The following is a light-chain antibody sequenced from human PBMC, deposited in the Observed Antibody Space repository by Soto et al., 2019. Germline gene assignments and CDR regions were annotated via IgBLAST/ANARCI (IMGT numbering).Light chain of an antibody. CDR3: SSYSISTAYL. CDR2: EVS. CDR1: SRDVGGYGY. V-gene: IGLV2-14*01. J-gene: IGLJ1*01. Sequence: QSVLAQPASVSGSPGQSITISCTGTSRDVGGYGYVSWYQLHPGKAPKLMVFEVSNRPSGVSYRFSGSKSGNTASLTISGLQAEDEADYFCSSYSISTAYLFGTGTKVTVL.